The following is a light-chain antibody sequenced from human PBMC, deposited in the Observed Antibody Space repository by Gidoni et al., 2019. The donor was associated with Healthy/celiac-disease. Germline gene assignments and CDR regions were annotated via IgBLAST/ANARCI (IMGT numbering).Light chain of an antibody. CDR3: QQRYSTLFT. CDR1: QSISSY. J-gene: IGKJ3*01. V-gene: IGKV1-39*01. CDR2: AAS. Sequence: DIQITHSPSSLSASVGDRVTITCRASQSISSYLNWYQQKPGKAPKLLIYAASSMQSGVTSRFSGSGSGTDVTLTISSLQPEDVATYYCQQRYSTLFTFGPGTKVDIK.